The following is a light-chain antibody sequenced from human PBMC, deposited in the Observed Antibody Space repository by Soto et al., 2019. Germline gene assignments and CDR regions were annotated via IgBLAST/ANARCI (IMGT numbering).Light chain of an antibody. J-gene: IGKJ1*01. V-gene: IGKV3-15*01. Sequence: ETVTTQSPATLSVSPGERATLSCRASQSVSSNLAWYQQKPGQAPRLLIYGASTRATGIPARFSGSGSGTEFTLTIRSLQSEDFAVYYCQQHNNWPPWTFGQGTKVEIK. CDR1: QSVSSN. CDR2: GAS. CDR3: QQHNNWPPWT.